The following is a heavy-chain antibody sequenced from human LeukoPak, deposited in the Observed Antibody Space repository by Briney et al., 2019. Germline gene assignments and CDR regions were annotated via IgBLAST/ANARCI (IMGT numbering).Heavy chain of an antibody. V-gene: IGHV3-23*01. D-gene: IGHD3-10*01. CDR1: GFTFSVHA. Sequence: GGSLRLSCAASGFTFSVHAMSWVRQAPGKGPEWVSSIGGGDDDRYYADSVKGRFTVTRDNSNNMVYLQLNSLRAEDTALYYCAKDATPWSSIWDYFDSWGQGTLVTVSS. J-gene: IGHJ4*02. CDR3: AKDATPWSSIWDYFDS. CDR2: IGGGDDDR.